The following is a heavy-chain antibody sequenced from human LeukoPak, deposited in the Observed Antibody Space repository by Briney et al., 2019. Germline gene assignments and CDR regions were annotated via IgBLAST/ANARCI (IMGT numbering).Heavy chain of an antibody. CDR3: ARDLAAAGTSFDY. J-gene: IGHJ4*02. V-gene: IGHV1-2*04. D-gene: IGHD6-13*01. CDR2: INPNSGGT. CDR1: GYTFTGYY. Sequence: ASVKVSCKASGYTFTGYYMHWVRQAPGQGLEWMGWINPNSGGTNYAQKFQGWVTMTRDTSISTAYMELSRLRSDDTAVYYCARDLAAAGTSFDYWGQGTLVTVSS.